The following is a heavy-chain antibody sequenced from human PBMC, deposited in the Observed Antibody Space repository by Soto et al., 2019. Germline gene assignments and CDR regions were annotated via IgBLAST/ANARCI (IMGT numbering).Heavy chain of an antibody. V-gene: IGHV3-74*01. CDR2: INIDGSST. Sequence: EVQLVESGGGLVQPGGSLRLSCAASGFTFSSYWMHWVRQAPGEGLVWVSRINIDGSSTSYADSVKGRFTISRDNAKNTRYLQMNILGPGDPAKNYCASFRVQTWGQGKMAPVS. D-gene: IGHD3-3*01. CDR3: ASFRVQT. J-gene: IGHJ3*01. CDR1: GFTFSSYW.